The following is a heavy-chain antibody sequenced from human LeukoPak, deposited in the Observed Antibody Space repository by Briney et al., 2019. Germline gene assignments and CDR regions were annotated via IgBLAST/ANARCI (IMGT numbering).Heavy chain of an antibody. CDR3: ARGHGDYENYFDS. CDR1: GSTFSDYY. CDR2: ISSSGSTI. Sequence: GGSLRLSCAASGSTFSDYYMSWIRQAPGKGLEWVSYISSSGSTIYYADSAKGRFTISRDNAKNSLYLQTNSLRAEDTAVYYCARGHGDYENYFDSWGQGTLVTASS. J-gene: IGHJ4*02. D-gene: IGHD4-17*01. V-gene: IGHV3-11*01.